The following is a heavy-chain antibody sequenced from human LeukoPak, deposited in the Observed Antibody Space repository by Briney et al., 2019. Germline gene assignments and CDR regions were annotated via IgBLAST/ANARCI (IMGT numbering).Heavy chain of an antibody. CDR1: GFTFSSYE. CDR3: ARAKRDGYNSFDY. CDR2: ISSSGSTI. Sequence: GGSLRLSCAASGFTFSSYEMNWVRQAPGKGLEWVSYISSSGSTICYADSVKGRFTISRDNAKNSLYLQMNSLRAEDTAVYYCARAKRDGYNSFDYWGQGTLVTVSS. V-gene: IGHV3-48*03. J-gene: IGHJ4*02. D-gene: IGHD5-24*01.